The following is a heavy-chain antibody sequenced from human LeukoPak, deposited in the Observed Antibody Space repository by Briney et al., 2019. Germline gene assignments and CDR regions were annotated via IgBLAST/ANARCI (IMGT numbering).Heavy chain of an antibody. D-gene: IGHD5-24*01. CDR3: ARVKDGYNCLDDY. Sequence: GGSLRPSCAASGFTFSSYSMNWVRQAPGKGLEWVSSISSSSSYIYYADSVKGRFTISRDNAKNSLYLQMNSLRAEDTAVYYCARVKDGYNCLDDYWGQGTLVTVSS. CDR2: ISSSSSYI. V-gene: IGHV3-21*01. CDR1: GFTFSSYS. J-gene: IGHJ4*02.